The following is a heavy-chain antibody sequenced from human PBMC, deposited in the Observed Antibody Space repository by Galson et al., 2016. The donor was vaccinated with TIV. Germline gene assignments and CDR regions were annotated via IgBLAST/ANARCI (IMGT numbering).Heavy chain of an antibody. CDR2: INPNSGDT. J-gene: IGHJ4*02. CDR1: GYTFTGYY. D-gene: IGHD1-26*01. Sequence: SVKVSCKASGYTFTGYYMHWVRQAPGQGLEWTGWINPNSGDTKYAQKFQGRVTMTRDTSISTAYMELSRLRSDDTAVYYCARDSPHSGSYSWFDYWGQGTLVTVSS. CDR3: ARDSPHSGSYSWFDY. V-gene: IGHV1-2*02.